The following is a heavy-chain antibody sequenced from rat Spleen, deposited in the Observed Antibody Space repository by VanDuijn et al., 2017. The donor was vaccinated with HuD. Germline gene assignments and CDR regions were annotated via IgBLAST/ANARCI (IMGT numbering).Heavy chain of an antibody. CDR2: ISFDGSST. V-gene: IGHV5-29*01. Sequence: EVQLVESDGGLVQPGRSLKLSCAASGFTFSDYYMAWVRQAPTKGLEWVATISFDGSSTYYRDSVKGRLTISRDNAKSTLYLQRDSLRSEDTATYYCARHVSMGITHCYFDFWGPGTMVTVSS. CDR3: ARHVSMGITHCYFDF. D-gene: IGHD1-9*01. J-gene: IGHJ1*01. CDR1: GFTFSDYY.